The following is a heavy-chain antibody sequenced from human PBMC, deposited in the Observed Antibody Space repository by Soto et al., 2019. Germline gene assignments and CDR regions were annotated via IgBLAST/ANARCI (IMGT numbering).Heavy chain of an antibody. Sequence: QVQLVQSGAEVKKPGSSVKVSCKASGGTFSSYAISWVRQAPGQGLEWMGGIIPIFGTANYAQKFQGRVTMTPDEATMTACMGQSRLRSEDTGVYYWGRDGRGYNYSPFGYWGQGTLVTVSS. CDR2: IIPIFGTA. J-gene: IGHJ4*02. D-gene: IGHD3-22*01. CDR3: GRDGRGYNYSPFGY. CDR1: GGTFSSYA. V-gene: IGHV1-69*05.